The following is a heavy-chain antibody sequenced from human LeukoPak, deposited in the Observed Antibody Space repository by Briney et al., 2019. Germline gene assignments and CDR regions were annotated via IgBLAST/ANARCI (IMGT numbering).Heavy chain of an antibody. D-gene: IGHD3-3*01. CDR1: GYTFTSYD. V-gene: IGHV1-8*02. CDR3: ARARTIFGVVKYYYMDV. J-gene: IGHJ6*03. CDR2: MNPNSGYT. Sequence: GASVKVSCKASGYTFTSYDINWVRQVTGQGLEWMGWMNPNSGYTGYAQKFQGRVTMTRNTSISAAYMELSSLRSEDTAVYYCARARTIFGVVKYYYMDVWGKGTTVTVSS.